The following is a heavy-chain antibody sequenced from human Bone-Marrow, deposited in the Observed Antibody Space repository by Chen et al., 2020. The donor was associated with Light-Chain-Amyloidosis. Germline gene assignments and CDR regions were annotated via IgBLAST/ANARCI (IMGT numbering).Heavy chain of an antibody. J-gene: IGHJ3*01. V-gene: IGHV3-15*01. Sequence: VQLVESGGGFVKPGGSLRLSCVSSGFTFSSSWMNWVRQAPGKGLEWVGRIKSKAEGGRTDYAAHVRGRFSISRDDTTQTPYIEMDSLRREDTGVDYCQRYDQFGLWGQGTVVTVSS. CDR1: GFTFSSSW. D-gene: IGHD3-16*01. CDR3: QRYDQFGL. CDR2: IKSKAEGGRT.